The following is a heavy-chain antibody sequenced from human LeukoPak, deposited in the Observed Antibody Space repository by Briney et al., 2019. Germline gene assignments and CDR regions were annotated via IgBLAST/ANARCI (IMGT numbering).Heavy chain of an antibody. CDR2: INHSGST. V-gene: IGHV4-34*01. CDR1: GGSFSGYY. Sequence: SETLSLTCAVYGGSFSGYYCSWIRQPPGKGLEWIGEINHSGSTNYNPSLKSRVTISVDTSKNQFSLKLSSVTAADTAVYYCARTTVTKFDAFDYWGQGTLVTVSS. D-gene: IGHD4-17*01. CDR3: ARTTVTKFDAFDY. J-gene: IGHJ4*02.